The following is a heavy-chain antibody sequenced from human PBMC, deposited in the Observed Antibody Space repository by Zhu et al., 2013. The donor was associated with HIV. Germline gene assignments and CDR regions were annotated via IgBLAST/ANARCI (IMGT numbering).Heavy chain of an antibody. CDR2: INPNSGGT. CDR1: GYTFTGYY. D-gene: IGHD2-2*01. Sequence: KVSCKASGYTFTGYYMHWVRQAPGQGLEWMGWINPNSGGTNYAQKFQGRVTMTRDTSISTAYMELSRLRSDDTAVYYCAREQCSSTTCYQYMDVWGQGTLVTVSS. CDR3: AREQCSSTTCYQYMDV. V-gene: IGHV1-2*02. J-gene: IGHJ4*02.